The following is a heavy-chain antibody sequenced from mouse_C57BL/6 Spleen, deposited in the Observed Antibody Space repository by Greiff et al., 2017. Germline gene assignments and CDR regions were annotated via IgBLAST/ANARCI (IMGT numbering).Heavy chain of an antibody. CDR3: ARGTTVDY. J-gene: IGHJ4*01. V-gene: IGHV5-12*01. D-gene: IGHD1-1*01. CDR2: ISNGGGST. CDR1: GFTFSDYY. Sequence: DVMLVESGGGLVQPGGSLKLSCAASGFTFSDYYMYWVRQTPEKRLEWVAYISNGGGSTYYPDTVKGRFTISRDNAKNTLYLQMSRLKSEDTAMYYCARGTTVDYWGQGTSVTVSS.